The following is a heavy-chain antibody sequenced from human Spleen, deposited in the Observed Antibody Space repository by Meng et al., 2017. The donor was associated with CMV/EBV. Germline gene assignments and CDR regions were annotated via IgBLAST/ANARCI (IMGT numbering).Heavy chain of an antibody. J-gene: IGHJ3*02. CDR3: ARTLVVTDAFDI. D-gene: IGHD2-2*01. V-gene: IGHV3-21*01. CDR2: ISSSSSYI. Sequence: GESLKISCAASGLTFSSYGMSWVRQAPGKGLEWVSSISSSSSYIYYADSVKGRFTISRDNAKNSLYLQMNSLRAEDTAVYYCARTLVVTDAFDIWGQGTMVTVSS. CDR1: GLTFSSYG.